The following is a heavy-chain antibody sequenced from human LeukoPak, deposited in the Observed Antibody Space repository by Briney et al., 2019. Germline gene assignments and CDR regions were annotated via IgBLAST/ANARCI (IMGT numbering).Heavy chain of an antibody. D-gene: IGHD4-17*01. Sequence: SETLSLTCTVSGGSVSSGSYYWSWIRQPPGKGLEWIGYIYYSGSTNYNPSLNSRVTISVDTSKNHFSLKLSSVSAADTAVYYCARDFPTVPSYWYFDLWGRGTLVTVSS. CDR2: IYYSGST. CDR3: ARDFPTVPSYWYFDL. CDR1: GGSVSSGSYY. V-gene: IGHV4-61*03. J-gene: IGHJ2*01.